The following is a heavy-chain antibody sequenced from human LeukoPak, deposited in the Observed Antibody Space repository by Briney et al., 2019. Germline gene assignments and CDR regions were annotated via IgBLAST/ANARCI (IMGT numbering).Heavy chain of an antibody. V-gene: IGHV1-2*02. CDR1: GYTFTGYY. CDR2: INPNHGDT. Sequence: ASVKVSCKASGYTFTGYYMHWVRQAPGQGLEWMGWINPNHGDTNYAQKFQDRVSMTRDTSISTTYMHLSRLRSDDTAVYYCARSPHILTGENFDYWGQGTLLTVSS. CDR3: ARSPHILTGENFDY. J-gene: IGHJ4*02. D-gene: IGHD3-9*01.